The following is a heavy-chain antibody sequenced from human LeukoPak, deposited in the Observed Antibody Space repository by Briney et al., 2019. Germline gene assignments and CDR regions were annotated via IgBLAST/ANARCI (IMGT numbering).Heavy chain of an antibody. CDR3: ARALNPLPGTYYFDY. V-gene: IGHV4-4*07. Sequence: SETLSLTSTVSGASINSHYWSWIRQPAGTGLEWIGRIYISGSTNYNSSLQSRVTMSVDTSKNQFSLKLTSVTAADTAVYYCARALNPLPGTYYFDYWGQGTLVTVSS. CDR2: IYISGST. CDR1: GASINSHY. D-gene: IGHD2-15*01. J-gene: IGHJ4*02.